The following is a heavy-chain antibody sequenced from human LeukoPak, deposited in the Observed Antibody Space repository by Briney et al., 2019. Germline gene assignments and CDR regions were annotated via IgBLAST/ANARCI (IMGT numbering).Heavy chain of an antibody. Sequence: GGSLRLSCETSGFTFSDYAMHWVRQAPGKGLEWVAVIWHDGSRKYYADSVKGRFTISRDNAKNSLYLQMNSLRPEDTAVYYCARSQYSRGEYFDYWGQGTLVTVSS. J-gene: IGHJ4*02. CDR1: GFTFSDYA. CDR3: ARSQYSRGEYFDY. V-gene: IGHV3-33*01. CDR2: IWHDGSRK. D-gene: IGHD6-6*01.